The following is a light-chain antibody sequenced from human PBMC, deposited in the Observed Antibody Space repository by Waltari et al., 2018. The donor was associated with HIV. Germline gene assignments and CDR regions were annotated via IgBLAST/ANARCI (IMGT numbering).Light chain of an antibody. CDR1: ALPKQY. V-gene: IGLV3-25*03. Sequence: SYELTQPPSVSVSPGQTARITCSGDALPKQYAFWYQQKAGQAPVVVIYKDSERPSGIPERFSGSSSGTTVTLTISGVQAEDEADYYCQSPDISRVFGGGTKLTVL. CDR2: KDS. CDR3: QSPDISRV. J-gene: IGLJ3*02.